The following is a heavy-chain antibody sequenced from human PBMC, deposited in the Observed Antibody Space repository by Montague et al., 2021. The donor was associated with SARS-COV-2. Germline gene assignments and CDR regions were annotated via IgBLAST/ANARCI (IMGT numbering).Heavy chain of an antibody. CDR1: GEPISGFF. CDR3: ARGVVAASPVVDY. D-gene: IGHD2-15*01. J-gene: IGHJ4*02. CDR2: IYASGGT. V-gene: IGHV4-4*07. Sequence: SETLSLTCSVSGEPISGFFWNWIRQPAGKGLEWIGRIYASGGTDYNPSLESRVTMSVDTSKNRFSLKVNSVTAADTAMYYCARGVVAASPVVDYWGRGTLVTVSS.